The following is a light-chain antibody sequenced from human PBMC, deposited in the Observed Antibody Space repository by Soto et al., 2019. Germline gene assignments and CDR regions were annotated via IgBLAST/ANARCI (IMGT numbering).Light chain of an antibody. V-gene: IGLV2-11*01. CDR1: SSDVGGYNY. CDR2: DVS. J-gene: IGLJ1*01. Sequence: QSALTQPRSVSGSPGQSVTISCTGTSSDVGGYNYVSWYQQHPDKAPKLMIFDVSQRPSGVPDRFSGSKSGNTASLTISGLQAEDEADYYCCSYAGSYTYVFATGTKVTVL. CDR3: CSYAGSYTYV.